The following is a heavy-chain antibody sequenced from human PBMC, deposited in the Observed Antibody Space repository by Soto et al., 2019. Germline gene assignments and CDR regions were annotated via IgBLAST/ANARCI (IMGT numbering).Heavy chain of an antibody. J-gene: IGHJ4*02. Sequence: GGSLRLSCAASGFTFISCDMSWVRLAPGQGLEGVSAISGSGGSTYYADSVKGRFTISRDNSKNTLYLQMNSLRAEDTAVYYCAKKGYGSVPYYFDYWGQGALVTVSS. CDR1: GFTFISCD. CDR3: AKKGYGSVPYYFDY. CDR2: ISGSGGST. V-gene: IGHV3-23*01. D-gene: IGHD3-10*01.